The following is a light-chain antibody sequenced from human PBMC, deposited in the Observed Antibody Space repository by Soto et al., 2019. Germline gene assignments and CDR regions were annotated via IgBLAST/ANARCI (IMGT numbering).Light chain of an antibody. CDR2: DVS. CDR1: SSDVGGYNY. V-gene: IGLV2-14*01. Sequence: QSALTQPASVSGSPGQSITISCTGTSSDVGGYNYVFWYQQHPDKAPKLILYDVSSRPSGISDRFSGSKSGTTASLTISGHQDEDEGDYYCTSDPTGSTYVFGNGTKVTVL. J-gene: IGLJ1*01. CDR3: TSDPTGSTYV.